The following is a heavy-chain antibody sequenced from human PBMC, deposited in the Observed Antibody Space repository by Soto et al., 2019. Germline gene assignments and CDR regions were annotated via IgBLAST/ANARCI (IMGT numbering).Heavy chain of an antibody. J-gene: IGHJ4*02. D-gene: IGHD3-22*01. CDR3: ARRNLYDSSGYLYFDY. CDR2: IYYSGST. Sequence: SETLSLTCTVSGGSISSGSYYWGWIRQPPGKGLEWIGSIYYSGSTYYNPSLKSRVTISVDTSKNQFSLKLSSVTAADTAVYYCARRNLYDSSGYLYFDYWGQGTLVTVSS. V-gene: IGHV4-39*01. CDR1: GGSISSGSYY.